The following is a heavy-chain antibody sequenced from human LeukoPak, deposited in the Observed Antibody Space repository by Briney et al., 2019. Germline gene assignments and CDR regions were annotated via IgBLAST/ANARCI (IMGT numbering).Heavy chain of an antibody. V-gene: IGHV1-2*02. J-gene: IGHJ6*03. CDR3: ALEDYYGSGSYYNDMDV. CDR2: INPNSGGT. D-gene: IGHD3-10*01. Sequence: ASVKVSCKASGYTFTGYYMHWVRQAPGQGLEWMGWINPNSGGTNYAQKFQGGVTMTRDTSIGTAYMELSRLRSDDTAVYYCALEDYYGSGSYYNDMDVWGKGTTVTVSS. CDR1: GYTFTGYY.